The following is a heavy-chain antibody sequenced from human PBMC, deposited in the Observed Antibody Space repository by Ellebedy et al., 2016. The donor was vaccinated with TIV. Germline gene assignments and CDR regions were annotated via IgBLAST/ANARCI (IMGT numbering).Heavy chain of an antibody. Sequence: GESLKISCAASGFTFSNYWMHWVRQAPGKGLVWVSRITSDGTDRSYADSVKGRFTISRDNAKNTLYLQMNSRRAEDTAVYYWARVGAVAGTNHYYDMDVWGQGTTVTVSS. J-gene: IGHJ6*02. D-gene: IGHD6-19*01. V-gene: IGHV3-74*01. CDR2: ITSDGTDR. CDR1: GFTFSNYW. CDR3: ARVGAVAGTNHYYDMDV.